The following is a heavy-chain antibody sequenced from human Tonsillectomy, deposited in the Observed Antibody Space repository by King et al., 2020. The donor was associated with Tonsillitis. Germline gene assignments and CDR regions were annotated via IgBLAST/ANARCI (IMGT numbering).Heavy chain of an antibody. V-gene: IGHV3-73*02. CDR2: IRTKANSYAT. J-gene: IGHJ3*02. D-gene: IGHD5-12*01. CDR1: GFTFSGSA. CDR3: TTVNIVAYDAFDI. Sequence: VQLVESVGGLVQPGGSLKVSCAASGFTFSGSAMHWVRQASGKGLEWVGRIRTKANSYATAYAASVKGRFTISRDDSKNTAYLQMNSLKTEDTAVYYCTTVNIVAYDAFDIWGQGTMVTVSS.